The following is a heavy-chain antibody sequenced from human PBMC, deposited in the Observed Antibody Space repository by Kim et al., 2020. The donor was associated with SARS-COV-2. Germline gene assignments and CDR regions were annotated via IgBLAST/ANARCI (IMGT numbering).Heavy chain of an antibody. V-gene: IGHV4-34*01. Sequence: SETLSLTSAVYGGSFSGYYWSWIRQPPGKGLEWIGEINHSGSTNYNPSLKSRVTISVDTSKNQFSLKLSSVTAADTAVYYCARGSGTTTHFDYWGQGTLVTVSS. CDR1: GGSFSGYY. CDR3: ARGSGTTTHFDY. D-gene: IGHD1-1*01. CDR2: INHSGST. J-gene: IGHJ4*02.